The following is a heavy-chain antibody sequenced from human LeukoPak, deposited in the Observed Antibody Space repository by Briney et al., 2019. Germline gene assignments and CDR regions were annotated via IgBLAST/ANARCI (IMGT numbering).Heavy chain of an antibody. V-gene: IGHV3-15*01. CDR1: GFSFNNVW. CDR3: TTHCGGGTCYGY. Sequence: GGSLRLSCAASGFSFNNVWRSWVRQAQGQGLEWAGRIKSISDGGTTDFAAPVKGRFSISRDDSKNTLYLQMSSLKTEDTAVYYCTTHCGGGTCYGYWGQGTLVTVSS. CDR2: IKSISDGGTT. D-gene: IGHD2-15*01. J-gene: IGHJ4*02.